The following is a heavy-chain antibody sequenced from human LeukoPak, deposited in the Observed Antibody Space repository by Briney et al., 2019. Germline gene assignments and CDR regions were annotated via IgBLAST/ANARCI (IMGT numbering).Heavy chain of an antibody. J-gene: IGHJ4*02. CDR1: GFTFSSYG. CDR3: ARDAFLERLGGLSIFDY. Sequence: PGGSLRLSCAASGFTFSSYGMHWVRQAPGKGLEWVAVIWYDGSNKYYADSVKGRFTISRDNSKNTLYLQMNSLRAEDTAVYYCARDAFLERLGGLSIFDYWGQGTLVTVSS. CDR2: IWYDGSNK. D-gene: IGHD3-16*02. V-gene: IGHV3-33*08.